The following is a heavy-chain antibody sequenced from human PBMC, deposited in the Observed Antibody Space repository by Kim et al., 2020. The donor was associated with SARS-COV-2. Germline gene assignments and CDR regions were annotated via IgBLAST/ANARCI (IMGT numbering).Heavy chain of an antibody. V-gene: IGHV1-3*04. D-gene: IGHD1-20*01. CDR1: GYSFTNYP. J-gene: IGHJ3*02. CDR2: INTVNGNT. CDR3: ARNRVTGTLDAFEI. Sequence: ASVKVSCKATGYSFTNYPIHWVRQAPGQRLEGIGWINTVNGNTKYSQNMQGRVTITRDTSASTAYMEVSGLTSEDTAVFYCARNRVTGTLDAFEIWGQGTMVTVSS.